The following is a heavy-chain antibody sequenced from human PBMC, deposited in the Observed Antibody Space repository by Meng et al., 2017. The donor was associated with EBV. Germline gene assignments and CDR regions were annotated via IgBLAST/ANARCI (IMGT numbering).Heavy chain of an antibody. V-gene: IGHV1-69*01. J-gene: IGHJ4*02. CDR2: IIPIFGTA. CDR1: GGTFSSYA. CDR3: AKAPDDWNDGPYY. Sequence: QGHVVQAGAEVRKPGSSVKHSCNASGGTFSSYAISWVRQARVQWLGWMGGIIPIFGTANYVQECQGRVTITSDESTCTAYMELSSLRSEDSAVYYCAKAPDDWNDGPYYWGQGTLVTVSS. D-gene: IGHD1-1*01.